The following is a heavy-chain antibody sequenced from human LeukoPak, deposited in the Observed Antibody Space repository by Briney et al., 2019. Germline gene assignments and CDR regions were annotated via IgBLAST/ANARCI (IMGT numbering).Heavy chain of an antibody. D-gene: IGHD3-22*01. J-gene: IGHJ4*02. CDR1: GGSISSSSYY. CDR3: ARTTYYYDSGTLGY. Sequence: SETLSLTCTVSGGSISSSSYYWGWLRQPPGTGLEWIGSIYYSGSTYYDPSLKSRVTISVDTSKNQFSLKLSSVTAADTAVYYCARTTYYYDSGTLGYWGQGTLVTVSS. CDR2: IYYSGST. V-gene: IGHV4-39*01.